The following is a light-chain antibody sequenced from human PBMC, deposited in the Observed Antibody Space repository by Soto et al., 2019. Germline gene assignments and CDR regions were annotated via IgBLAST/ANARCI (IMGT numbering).Light chain of an antibody. CDR3: PRYDASPT. V-gene: IGKV3-20*01. Sequence: EIVLTQSPGTLSLSVGERATLSCRSSQTVPNNYLVWYQQKPGQTPTVLIYGASNRAAGIPDRFSGSGSGTYFTLTISILEPEEFAGYYCPRYDASPTFGQGTRVE. J-gene: IGKJ1*01. CDR1: QTVPNNY. CDR2: GAS.